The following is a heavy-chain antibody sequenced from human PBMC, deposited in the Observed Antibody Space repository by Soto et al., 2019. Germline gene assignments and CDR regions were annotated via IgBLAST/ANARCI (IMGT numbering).Heavy chain of an antibody. D-gene: IGHD2-15*01. CDR2: ISTSSSYI. Sequence: GGSLRLSCAASGVTFSSYTMNWVRQAPGKGLEWVSSISTSSSYIFYADSVKGRFTISRDNAKNSLYLQMNSLGAEDTAVYYCARKSHGCGGTCYYAFDIWGQGTMVTVSS. CDR1: GVTFSSYT. CDR3: ARKSHGCGGTCYYAFDI. V-gene: IGHV3-21*01. J-gene: IGHJ3*02.